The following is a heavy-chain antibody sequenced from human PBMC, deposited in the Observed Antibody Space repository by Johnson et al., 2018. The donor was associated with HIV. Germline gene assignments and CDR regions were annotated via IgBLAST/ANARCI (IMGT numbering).Heavy chain of an antibody. Sequence: QVQLVESGGGLVKPGGSLRLSCAASGFTFSDYYMSWIRQAPGKGLAWVSYISSSGSTIYYADSVKGRFTISRDNAKNSLYRQMNSLRPEETAVYYCARAGRLGYCSGGSCYSPAFDIWGQGTMVTVS. CDR2: ISSSGSTI. CDR1: GFTFSDYY. CDR3: ARAGRLGYCSGGSCYSPAFDI. D-gene: IGHD2-15*01. J-gene: IGHJ3*02. V-gene: IGHV3-11*04.